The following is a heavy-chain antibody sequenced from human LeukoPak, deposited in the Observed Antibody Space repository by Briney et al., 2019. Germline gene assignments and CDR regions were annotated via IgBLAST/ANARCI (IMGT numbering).Heavy chain of an antibody. V-gene: IGHV3-23*01. CDR1: GFTFSSYG. CDR3: AKGHYYGSGSLDY. J-gene: IGHJ4*02. Sequence: GGSLRLSCTASGFTFSSYGMSWVRQAPGKGLEWVSAIGGRDGSTYYADSVKGRFTISRDNSKNTLYVQMNSLRAEDTAVYYCAKGHYYGSGSLDYWGQGTLVTVSS. CDR2: IGGRDGST. D-gene: IGHD3-10*01.